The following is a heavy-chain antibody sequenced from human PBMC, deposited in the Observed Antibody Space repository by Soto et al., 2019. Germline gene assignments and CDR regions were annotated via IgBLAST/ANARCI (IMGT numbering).Heavy chain of an antibody. D-gene: IGHD3-22*01. Sequence: GSRPTLMPPEQPLTLACTFSGFSLDTRGVGVGWIRQPPGNALEWLGLIYWNDDKRYSPFMKSRLTFTKDTSKNQVVFTMANMDPVDTATYYCGHVPFYYSDSRGYVDYWGQGTLVTVSS. CDR2: IYWNDDK. V-gene: IGHV2-5*01. J-gene: IGHJ4*02. CDR3: GHVPFYYSDSRGYVDY. CDR1: GFSLDTRGVG.